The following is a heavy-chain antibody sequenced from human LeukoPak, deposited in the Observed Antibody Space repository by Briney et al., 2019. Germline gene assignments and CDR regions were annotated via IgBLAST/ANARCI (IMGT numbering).Heavy chain of an antibody. D-gene: IGHD2-21*01. Sequence: SETLSLTCTVSGDSISGYYWSWIRQPPGKGLEWIGYFYNRGSTNYNPSLKSRVTISGDTSKNQFSLKVSSVTAVDTAVYYCARDQHGMDVWGQGTTVTVSS. CDR3: ARDQHGMDV. V-gene: IGHV4-59*01. CDR1: GDSISGYY. CDR2: FYNRGST. J-gene: IGHJ6*02.